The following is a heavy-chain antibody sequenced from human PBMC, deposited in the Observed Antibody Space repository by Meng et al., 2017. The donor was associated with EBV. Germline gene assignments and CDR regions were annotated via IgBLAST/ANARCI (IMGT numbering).Heavy chain of an antibody. V-gene: IGHV4-61*01. CDR2: IYYTGST. CDR1: GGSVNNESYY. CDR3: ARGDYTNYPRWFDP. D-gene: IGHD4-11*01. Sequence: QVQLQESGPGLVKPSXXLSLPCTFSGGSVNNESYYWGWIRQPPGKGLEYIGYIYYTGSTNYNSSLKSRVTISLDKSKNQFSLKLTSLTAADTAIYYCARGDYTNYPRWFDPWGQGTLVTVSS. J-gene: IGHJ5*02.